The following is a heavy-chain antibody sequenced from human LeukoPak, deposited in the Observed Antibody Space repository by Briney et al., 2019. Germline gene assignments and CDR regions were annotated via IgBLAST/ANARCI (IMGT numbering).Heavy chain of an antibody. D-gene: IGHD2-8*01. Sequence: PSETLSLTCTVSGGSISSDYWSWIRQPPGKGLEYIGFMFASGTSNYNPSFKSRVTMSVDTSKSQFSMNLSSVTAADTAVYYCARGMYELKSGAWFDPWGQGTLVTVSS. CDR1: GGSISSDY. J-gene: IGHJ5*02. CDR3: ARGMYELKSGAWFDP. V-gene: IGHV4-59*01. CDR2: MFASGTS.